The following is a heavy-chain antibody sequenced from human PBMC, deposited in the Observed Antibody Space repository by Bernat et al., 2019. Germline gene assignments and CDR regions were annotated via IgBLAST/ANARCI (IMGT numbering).Heavy chain of an antibody. CDR2: IYYSGST. CDR3: ARSAGVTTTSYYFDY. V-gene: IGHV4-59*12. D-gene: IGHD4-17*01. J-gene: IGHJ4*02. Sequence: QVQLQESGPGLVKPSETLSLTCTVSGGSISSYYWSWIRQPPGKGLEWIGYIYYSGSTNYNPSLKSRVTISVDTSKNQFSLKLSSVTAADTAVYYCARSAGVTTTSYYFDYWGQGTLVTVSS. CDR1: GGSISSYY.